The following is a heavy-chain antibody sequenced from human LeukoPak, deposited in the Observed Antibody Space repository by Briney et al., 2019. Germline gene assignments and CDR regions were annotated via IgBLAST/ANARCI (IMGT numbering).Heavy chain of an antibody. CDR2: IIPIFGTA. Sequence: SVKVSCKASGGTFSSYAISWVRQAPGQGLEWMGGIIPIFGTANYAQKFQGRVTITADESTSTAYMELSSLRSEDTAAYCCARDLDTFSNRGGYYYYMDVWGKGTTVTVSS. J-gene: IGHJ6*03. CDR3: ARDLDTFSNRGGYYYYMDV. D-gene: IGHD2/OR15-2a*01. V-gene: IGHV1-69*13. CDR1: GGTFSSYA.